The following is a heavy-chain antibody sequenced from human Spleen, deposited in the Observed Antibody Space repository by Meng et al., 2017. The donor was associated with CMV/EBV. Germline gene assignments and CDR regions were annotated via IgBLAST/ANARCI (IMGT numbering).Heavy chain of an antibody. Sequence: ASVKVSCKASGYTFTGYYIHWVRQAPGQGLEWMGWINPDSGATDYAQKFQGRVTVTRDTSINTAYLGLTSLRPDDTAVFYCARTYDLKGWYFDLWDRGTLVTVSS. J-gene: IGHJ2*01. CDR1: GYTFTGYY. CDR3: ARTYDLKGWYFDL. V-gene: IGHV1-2*02. D-gene: IGHD3-3*01. CDR2: INPDSGAT.